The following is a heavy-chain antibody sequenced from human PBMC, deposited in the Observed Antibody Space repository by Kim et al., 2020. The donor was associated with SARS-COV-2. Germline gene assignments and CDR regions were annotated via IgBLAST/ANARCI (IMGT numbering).Heavy chain of an antibody. J-gene: IGHJ4*02. CDR2: ISSSSRYI. CDR3: ARLHTATDYYYGSGSYYLKSDY. CDR1: GFTFSSYS. V-gene: IGHV3-21*01. Sequence: GGSLRLSCAASGFTFSSYSMNWVRQAPGKGLEWVSSISSSSRYIYYADSVKGRFTISRDNAKNSLYLQMNSLRAEDTAVYYCARLHTATDYYYGSGSYYLKSDYWGQGTLVTVSS. D-gene: IGHD3-10*01.